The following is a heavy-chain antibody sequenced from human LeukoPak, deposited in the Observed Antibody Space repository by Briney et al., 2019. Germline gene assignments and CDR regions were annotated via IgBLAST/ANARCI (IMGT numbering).Heavy chain of an antibody. Sequence: GGSLRLSCAPSGFTFSSFWMSWVRQAPGKGLEWVANIKQDASEKYYVDSVKGRFTISRDNAKNSLYLQMNSLRAEDTAVYYCARNAYGLDVWGKGTTVTVSS. CDR2: IKQDASEK. J-gene: IGHJ6*04. CDR1: GFTFSSFW. CDR3: ARNAYGLDV. V-gene: IGHV3-7*03.